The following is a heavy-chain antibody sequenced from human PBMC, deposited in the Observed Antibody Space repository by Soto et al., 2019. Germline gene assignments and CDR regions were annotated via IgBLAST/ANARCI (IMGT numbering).Heavy chain of an antibody. Sequence: QLQLQESGPGLVKPSETLSLTCTVSSGSISSSTYFWAWIRQPPGKGLEWIGNIYYSGSTYYNPSLKRRVTISVDTSKNQFSLKLSSVTAADTAVYYCARVLRDYPFYYYYMDVWGKVTTVTVAS. CDR2: IYYSGST. J-gene: IGHJ6*03. D-gene: IGHD3-10*01. V-gene: IGHV4-39*01. CDR3: ARVLRDYPFYYYYMDV. CDR1: SGSISSSTYF.